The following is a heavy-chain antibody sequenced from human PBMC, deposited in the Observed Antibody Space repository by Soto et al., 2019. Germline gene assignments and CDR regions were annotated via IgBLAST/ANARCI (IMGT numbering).Heavy chain of an antibody. D-gene: IGHD6-25*01. Sequence: EVQLLESGGGLVQPGGSLRLSCAASGFTFSSYAMSWVRQAPGKGLEWVSAISGTGGTTYYAVSVKGRFTISRDNSRNTLQLQMNRLRAEDTAIYYWSKFFVQTGGSSGWPWSFHFWGQGTLVTVSS. J-gene: IGHJ4*02. CDR1: GFTFSSYA. CDR3: SKFFVQTGGSSGWPWSFHF. V-gene: IGHV3-23*01. CDR2: ISGTGGTT.